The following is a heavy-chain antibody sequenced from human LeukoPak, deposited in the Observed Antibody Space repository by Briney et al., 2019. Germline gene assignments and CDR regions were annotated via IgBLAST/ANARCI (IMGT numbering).Heavy chain of an antibody. CDR2: IVGSGGSS. V-gene: IGHV3-23*01. CDR1: GFTFNSHA. CDR3: AKTTFGYSSGRSPGWPVDY. J-gene: IGHJ4*02. Sequence: GGSLRLACPASGFTFNSHAMYWVRQAPGNWLEWVSGIVGSGGSSYYADSVRGRFTISRDNSKNTVYLQMNSLRDKDTAVYYCAKTTFGYSSGRSPGWPVDYWGQGTVVTVSS. D-gene: IGHD6-19*01.